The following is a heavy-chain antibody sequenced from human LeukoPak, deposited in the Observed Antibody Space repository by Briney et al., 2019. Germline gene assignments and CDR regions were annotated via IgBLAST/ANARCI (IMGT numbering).Heavy chain of an antibody. CDR1: GYTFTGYY. D-gene: IGHD6-19*01. CDR3: ARGSGDSRGWFDY. CDR2: INPNSGDT. V-gene: IGHV1-2*02. J-gene: IGHJ4*02. Sequence: ASVKVSCNASGYTFTGYYMHWVRHAPGQGLGAVGWINPNSGDTNYAQLFQGRVTMTRDTSISTAYMELSRLRSDVSAVYYGARGSGDSRGWFDYWGQGTLVTVSS.